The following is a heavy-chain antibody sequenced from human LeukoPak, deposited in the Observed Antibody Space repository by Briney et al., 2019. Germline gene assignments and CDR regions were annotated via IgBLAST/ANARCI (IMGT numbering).Heavy chain of an antibody. D-gene: IGHD3-16*01. CDR1: GFTFSSYA. Sequence: AGSLRLSCAASGFTFSSYAMSWVRQPPGKGMEWVSAISGSGGSTYYADSVKGRLTISRDNAKNPLYLQMHSLRAEDTAVYYCARDPMITFGGVSAQRCGMDVWGQGTTVTVSS. CDR2: ISGSGGST. CDR3: ARDPMITFGGVSAQRCGMDV. J-gene: IGHJ6*02. V-gene: IGHV3-23*01.